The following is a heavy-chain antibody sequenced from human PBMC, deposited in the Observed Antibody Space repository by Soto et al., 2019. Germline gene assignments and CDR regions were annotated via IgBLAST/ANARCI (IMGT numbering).Heavy chain of an antibody. CDR1: GYTFTSYG. D-gene: IGHD2-21*02. Sequence: ASVKVSCKASGYTFTSYGISWVRQAPGQGLEWMGRISACNGSTSYAQKFQGRVTMTRDTSTSTVYMELSSLRSEDTAVYYCARDPSYCGGDCYEVPSWFDPWGQGTLVTVSS. J-gene: IGHJ5*02. CDR2: ISACNGST. V-gene: IGHV1-18*01. CDR3: ARDPSYCGGDCYEVPSWFDP.